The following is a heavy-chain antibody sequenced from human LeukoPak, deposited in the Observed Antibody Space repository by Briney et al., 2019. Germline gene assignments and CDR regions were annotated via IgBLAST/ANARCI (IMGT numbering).Heavy chain of an antibody. Sequence: GGSLRLSCAASGFTFSGSAMSWVRQAPGEGLEWVSLISYSGANSYYTDSVRGRFTISRDNSKDTLFLQMNSLRAEDTAIYYCARDVQLSTWGLGTMVTVSS. J-gene: IGHJ3*01. CDR3: ARDVQLST. V-gene: IGHV3-23*01. D-gene: IGHD3-16*02. CDR2: ISYSGANS. CDR1: GFTFSGSA.